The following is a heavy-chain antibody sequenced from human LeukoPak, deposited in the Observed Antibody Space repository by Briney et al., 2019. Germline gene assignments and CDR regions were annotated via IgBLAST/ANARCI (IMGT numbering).Heavy chain of an antibody. J-gene: IGHJ4*02. CDR3: AKAHLLEWLLNY. D-gene: IGHD3-3*01. Sequence: GGSLRLSCAASGFTFSTYSMSWVRQAPGKGLEWVSAISGSGGSTYYADSVKGRFTISRDNSKNTLYLQMNSLRAEDTAVYYCAKAHLLEWLLNYWGQGTLVTVSS. CDR1: GFTFSTYS. V-gene: IGHV3-23*01. CDR2: ISGSGGST.